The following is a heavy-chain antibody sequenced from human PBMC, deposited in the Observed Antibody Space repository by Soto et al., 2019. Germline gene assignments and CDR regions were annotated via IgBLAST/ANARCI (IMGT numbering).Heavy chain of an antibody. J-gene: IGHJ4*02. CDR1: GGSFSGYY. CDR3: ARGGDSSSSVDY. V-gene: IGHV4-34*01. CDR2: INHSGGT. Sequence: QVQLQQWGAGLLKPSETLSLTCAVYGGSFSGYYWSWIRQPPGKGLEWIGEINHSGGTNYNPSLKSRVTISVDTSKNQFSLKLSSVTAADTAVYYCARGGDSSSSVDYWGQGTLVTVSS. D-gene: IGHD6-6*01.